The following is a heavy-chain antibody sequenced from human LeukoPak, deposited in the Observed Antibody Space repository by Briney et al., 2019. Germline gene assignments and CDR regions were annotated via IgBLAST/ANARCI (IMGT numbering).Heavy chain of an antibody. CDR1: GFTFSSYG. J-gene: IGHJ4*02. CDR2: IWFDGSNK. V-gene: IGHV3-33*03. D-gene: IGHD2-2*02. Sequence: GRSLRLSCTASGFTFSSYGMHWVRQAPGKGLEWVAVIWFDGSNKYYADSVKGRFTISRDNGKNSLYLQMNSLRTEDTALYYCAKDSANTYLPDYWGQGTLVTVSS. CDR3: AKDSANTYLPDY.